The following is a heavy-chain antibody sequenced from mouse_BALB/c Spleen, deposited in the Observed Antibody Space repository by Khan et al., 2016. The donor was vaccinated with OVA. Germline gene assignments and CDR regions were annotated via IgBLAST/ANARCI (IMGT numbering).Heavy chain of an antibody. CDR2: IIYTGYT. CDR3: ARSTYRYAFVY. V-gene: IGHV3-8*02. CDR1: GDSITSGY. D-gene: IGHD2-14*01. Sequence: VQLKESGPSLVKPSQTLSLTCSVTGDSITSGYWNWIRKFPGNKLEYMGYIIYTGYTYYNPSLKSRISITRHTPTTHYYLQLHSVTAEDTATYYCARSTYRYAFVYWGQGTLVTVSA. J-gene: IGHJ3*01.